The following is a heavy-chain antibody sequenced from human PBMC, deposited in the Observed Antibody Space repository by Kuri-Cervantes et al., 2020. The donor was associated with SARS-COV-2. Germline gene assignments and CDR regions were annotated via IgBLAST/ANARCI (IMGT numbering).Heavy chain of an antibody. Sequence: GGSLRLSCAASGFTFSSYAMHWVRQAPGKGLEWVAVISYDGSNKYYADSVKGRFTISRDNSKNTLYLQMNSLRAEDTAVCYCAKVDLSGDSSGQCFDYWGQGTLVTVSS. J-gene: IGHJ4*02. V-gene: IGHV3-30-3*01. D-gene: IGHD3-22*01. CDR3: AKVDLSGDSSGQCFDY. CDR2: ISYDGSNK. CDR1: GFTFSSYA.